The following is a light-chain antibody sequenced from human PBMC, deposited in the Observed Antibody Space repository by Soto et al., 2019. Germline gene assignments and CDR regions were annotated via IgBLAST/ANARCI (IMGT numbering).Light chain of an antibody. V-gene: IGKV3-15*01. Sequence: ETVMTQSPATLSVSPWERATLSCMASQSVYSSLAWYQQKHGQAPRLLIYGASTRATGIPARFSGSGSGTEFTLTISRLQSEDFGVYYCQQYYNWPRTFGQGTKVDIK. J-gene: IGKJ1*01. CDR1: QSVYSS. CDR2: GAS. CDR3: QQYYNWPRT.